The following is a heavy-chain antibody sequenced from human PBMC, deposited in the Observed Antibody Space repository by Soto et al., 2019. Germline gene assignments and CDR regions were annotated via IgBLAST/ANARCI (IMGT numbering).Heavy chain of an antibody. D-gene: IGHD2-8*02. Sequence: GGSLRLSCVASGFTFSSDWMHWVRQGAGKGLVWVSRINMDGSVTNYADSVKGRFTISRDNAKNTVYLQMNSLRVEDTAVYYCARGPRGVYGNDYWGQGALVTVSS. J-gene: IGHJ4*02. V-gene: IGHV3-74*01. CDR2: INMDGSVT. CDR1: GFTFSSDW. CDR3: ARGPRGVYGNDY.